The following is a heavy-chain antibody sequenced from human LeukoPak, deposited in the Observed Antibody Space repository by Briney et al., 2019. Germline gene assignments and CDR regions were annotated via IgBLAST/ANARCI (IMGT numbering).Heavy chain of an antibody. J-gene: IGHJ4*02. CDR2: IYSGGST. CDR1: GFTVSSNY. D-gene: IGHD6-6*01. Sequence: SGGSLRLSCAASGFTVSSNYMSWVRQAPGKGLEWVSVIYSGGSTYYADSVKGRFTISRDNSKNTLYLQMNSLRAEDTAVYYCAKARRQLVRPDWVDYWGQGTLVTVSS. V-gene: IGHV3-66*01. CDR3: AKARRQLVRPDWVDY.